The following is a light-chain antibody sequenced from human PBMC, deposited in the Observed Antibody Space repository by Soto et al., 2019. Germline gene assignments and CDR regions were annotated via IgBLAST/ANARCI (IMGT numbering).Light chain of an antibody. CDR2: KAS. CDR1: QSISSW. Sequence: DIQMTQSPSTLSASVGDRVTITCRASQSISSWLAWYQQKPGKAPKLLIYKASSLESGVPSRYSGSVSGTEFTLTISSLQPDDFATYFCQQYSGYPFTFGPGTKVDIK. CDR3: QQYSGYPFT. J-gene: IGKJ3*01. V-gene: IGKV1-5*03.